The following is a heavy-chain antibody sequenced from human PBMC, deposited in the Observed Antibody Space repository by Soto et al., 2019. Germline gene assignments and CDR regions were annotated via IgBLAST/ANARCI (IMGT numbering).Heavy chain of an antibody. CDR1: GYTFTSYA. Sequence: PKASVKVSCKASGYTFTSYAMHWVRQAPGQRLEWMGWINAGNGNTKYSQKFQGRVTITRDTSASTAYMELSSLRSEDTAVYYCARGSGYYYWDDYWGQGTQVTSPQ. CDR3: ARGSGYYYWDDY. V-gene: IGHV1-3*01. D-gene: IGHD3-22*01. J-gene: IGHJ4*02. CDR2: INAGNGNT.